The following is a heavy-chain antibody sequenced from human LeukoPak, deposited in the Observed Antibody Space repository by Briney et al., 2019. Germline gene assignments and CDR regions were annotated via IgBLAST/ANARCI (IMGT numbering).Heavy chain of an antibody. V-gene: IGHV1-69*04. CDR3: ARDVSGSYGDYFDY. CDR2: IIPILGIA. D-gene: IGHD1-26*01. CDR1: GGTFSSYA. Sequence: SVKVFCKASGGTFSSYAISWVRQAPGQGLEWMGRIIPILGIANYAQKFQGRVTITAGKSTSTAYMELSSLRSEDTAVYYCARDVSGSYGDYFDYWGQGTLVTVSS. J-gene: IGHJ4*02.